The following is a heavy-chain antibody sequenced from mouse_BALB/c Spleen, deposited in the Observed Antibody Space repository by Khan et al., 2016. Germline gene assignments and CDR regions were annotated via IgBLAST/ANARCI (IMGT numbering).Heavy chain of an antibody. V-gene: IGHV1S81*02. CDR3: TRWGYSGRGFTY. J-gene: IGHJ3*01. CDR2: INPSNGGT. CDR1: GYTFTSYY. D-gene: IGHD1-1*01. Sequence: QVQLKESGAELVKPGASVKLSCKASGYTFTSYYMYWVKQRPGQGLEWIGEINPSNGGTNFNEKFKSKATLTVDKSSSTAYMQLSSLTSEDSAVYYCTRWGYSGRGFTYWGQGTLVTVSA.